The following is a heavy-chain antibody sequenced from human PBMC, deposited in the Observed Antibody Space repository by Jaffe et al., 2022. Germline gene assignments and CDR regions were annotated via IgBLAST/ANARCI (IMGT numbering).Heavy chain of an antibody. Sequence: EVQLVESGGGLVQPGGSLRLSCAASGFTFSTYSMSWVRQAPGKGLEWISFISSSSDTMVYADSVKGRFTISRDNAKNLLYLQMNSLRAEDTALYYCARDKNPTVLDYWGQGTLVTVSS. CDR1: GFTFSTYS. CDR3: ARDKNPTVLDY. V-gene: IGHV3-48*01. CDR2: ISSSSDTM. J-gene: IGHJ4*02. D-gene: IGHD4-17*01.